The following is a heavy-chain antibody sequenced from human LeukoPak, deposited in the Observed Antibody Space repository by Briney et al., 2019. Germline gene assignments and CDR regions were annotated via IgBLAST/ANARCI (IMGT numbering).Heavy chain of an antibody. J-gene: IGHJ4*02. CDR1: GYTFTSYG. CDR2: ISAYNGNT. V-gene: IGHV1-18*01. CDR3: ARGDGGVTTDGYYFDY. D-gene: IGHD4-17*01. Sequence: WAPVKVSCKASGYTFTSYGISWVRQAPGQGLEWMGWISAYNGNTNYAQKLQGRVTMTTDTPTSTAYMELRSLRSDDTAVYYCARGDGGVTTDGYYFDYWGQGTLVTVSS.